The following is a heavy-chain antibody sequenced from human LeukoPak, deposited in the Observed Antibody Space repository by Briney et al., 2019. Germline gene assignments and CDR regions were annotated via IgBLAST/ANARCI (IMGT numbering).Heavy chain of an antibody. CDR3: AREYRGYRT. CDR2: ISISSNYI. Sequence: PGGSLRLSCAASGFTFSRYSMNWVRQAPGKGLEWVSSISISSNYIYYPDSLKGRFTISRDNAKNSLYLQMNSLRAEDTAVYYCAREYRGYRTWGQGTLVTVSS. D-gene: IGHD2-21*01. CDR1: GFTFSRYS. V-gene: IGHV3-21*01. J-gene: IGHJ4*02.